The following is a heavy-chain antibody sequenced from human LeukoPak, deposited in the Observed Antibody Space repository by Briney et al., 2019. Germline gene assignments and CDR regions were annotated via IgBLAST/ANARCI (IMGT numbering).Heavy chain of an antibody. Sequence: PGGSLRLSCAASGFTFSSYDMHWVRHATGKGLEWVSAIGTAGDTYYPGSVKGRFTISRENAKNSLYLQMNSLRAGDTAVYYCARASIAAAGTLDYWGQGTLVTVSS. CDR1: GFTFSSYD. D-gene: IGHD6-13*01. V-gene: IGHV3-13*01. CDR2: IGTAGDT. J-gene: IGHJ4*02. CDR3: ARASIAAAGTLDY.